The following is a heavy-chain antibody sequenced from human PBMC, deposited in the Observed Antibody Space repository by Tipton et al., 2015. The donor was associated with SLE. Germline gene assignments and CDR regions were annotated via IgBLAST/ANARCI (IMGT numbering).Heavy chain of an antibody. CDR2: VYYSGTT. D-gene: IGHD6-6*01. J-gene: IGHJ4*02. V-gene: IGHV4-59*01. CDR1: SGSITSYY. Sequence: TLSLTCNVSSGSITSYYWNWIRQFPGKGLEWIGNVYYSGTTNYNPSLKSRVTISINTSKNQFSLKLSSVTAADTAVYYCARLISFSSSSYYFDSWGQGTLITVSS. CDR3: ARLISFSSSSYYFDS.